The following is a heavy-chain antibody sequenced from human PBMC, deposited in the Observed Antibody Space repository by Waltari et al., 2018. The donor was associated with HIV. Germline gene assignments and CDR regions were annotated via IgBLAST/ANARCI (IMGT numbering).Heavy chain of an antibody. CDR2: ISYDGSNK. CDR3: ARERARLATVTEFDP. Sequence: QVQLVESGGGVVQPGRSLRLSCAASGFTFSSYAMHWVRQAPGKGLEWVAVISYDGSNKYYADSVKGRFTISRDNSKNTLYLQMNSLRAEDTAVYYCARERARLATVTEFDPWGQGTLVTVSS. D-gene: IGHD4-17*01. V-gene: IGHV3-30*04. CDR1: GFTFSSYA. J-gene: IGHJ5*02.